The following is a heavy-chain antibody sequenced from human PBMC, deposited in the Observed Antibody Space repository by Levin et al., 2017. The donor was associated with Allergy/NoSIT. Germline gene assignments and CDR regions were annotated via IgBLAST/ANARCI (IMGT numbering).Heavy chain of an antibody. CDR2: INWNSGTI. J-gene: IGHJ6*02. Sequence: GGSLRLSCVASGFTFDDYAMHWVRQAPGKGLEWVSIINWNSGTIAYADSVRGRFTVSRDNAKNSLYLQMNSLRAEETALYKCAREGNLGEWTPQYTMDVWGQGTTVTVS. D-gene: IGHD3-16*01. V-gene: IGHV3-9*01. CDR3: AREGNLGEWTPQYTMDV. CDR1: GFTFDDYA.